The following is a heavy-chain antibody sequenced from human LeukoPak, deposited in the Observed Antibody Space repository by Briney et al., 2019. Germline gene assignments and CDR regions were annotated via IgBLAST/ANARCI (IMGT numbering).Heavy chain of an antibody. CDR1: GGTFSSYA. J-gene: IGHJ5*02. D-gene: IGHD5-12*01. Sequence: SVRVSCKASGGTFSSYAISWVRQAPGQGLEWMGGIIPIFGTANYAQKFQGRVTITTDESTSTAYMELSSLRSEDTAVYYCARSIKWLRLDLNWFDPWGQGTLVTVSS. CDR2: IIPIFGTA. V-gene: IGHV1-69*05. CDR3: ARSIKWLRLDLNWFDP.